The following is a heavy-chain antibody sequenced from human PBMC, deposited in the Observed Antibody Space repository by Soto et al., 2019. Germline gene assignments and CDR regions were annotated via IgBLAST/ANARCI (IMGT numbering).Heavy chain of an antibody. D-gene: IGHD5-12*01. CDR1: GFTFSSYG. J-gene: IGHJ3*02. CDR2: IWYDGSNK. V-gene: IGHV3-33*01. Sequence: QVQLVESGGGVVQPGRSLRLSCAASGFTFSSYGMHWVRQAPGKGLEWVAVIWYDGSNKYYADSVKGRFTISRDNSKNTLYLQMNSLTAEDTAVYYCAGEMANIRDAFDIWGQGTMVTVSS. CDR3: AGEMANIRDAFDI.